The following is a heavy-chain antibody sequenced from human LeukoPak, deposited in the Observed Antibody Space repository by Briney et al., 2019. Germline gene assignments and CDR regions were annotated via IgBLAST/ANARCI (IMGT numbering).Heavy chain of an antibody. V-gene: IGHV3-64*01. D-gene: IGHD6-19*01. Sequence: PGTSLRLSCAASGFTFSSYAMHWVRQAPGKGLEYVSGISNNGGSTYYANSVQGRFTISRDNSKNTVYLQMGSLRAEDMAVYYCARGLPYSSGWYPHYFDNWGQGTLVTVSS. CDR2: ISNNGGST. CDR1: GFTFSSYA. J-gene: IGHJ4*02. CDR3: ARGLPYSSGWYPHYFDN.